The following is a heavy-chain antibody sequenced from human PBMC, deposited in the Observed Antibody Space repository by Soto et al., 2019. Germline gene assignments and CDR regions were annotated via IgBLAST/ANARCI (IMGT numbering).Heavy chain of an antibody. V-gene: IGHV4-61*01. CDR3: ARSDYGWAPYYYYYYMDV. CDR1: GDSVSSGSFY. D-gene: IGHD4-17*01. J-gene: IGHJ6*03. CDR2: VYYSDTT. Sequence: SETLSLTCAISGDSVSSGSFYWSWIRQPPGKGLEWIGYVYYSDTTNYNPSLKSRVTISVDTSKNQFSLKLSSVTAADTAVYYCARSDYGWAPYYYYYYMDVWGKGTTVTVSS.